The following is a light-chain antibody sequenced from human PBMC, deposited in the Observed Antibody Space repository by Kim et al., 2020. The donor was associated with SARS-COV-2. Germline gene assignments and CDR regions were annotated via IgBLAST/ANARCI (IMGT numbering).Light chain of an antibody. CDR1: SGSIASNY. CDR2: EDN. V-gene: IGLV6-57*02. Sequence: GKPGTTACTGSSGSIASNYVQWYQQRPGSAPTTVIYEDNQRPSGVPDRFSGSIDSSSNSASLTISGLKTEDEADYYCQSYDSSTVVFGGGTQLTVL. CDR3: QSYDSSTVV. J-gene: IGLJ2*01.